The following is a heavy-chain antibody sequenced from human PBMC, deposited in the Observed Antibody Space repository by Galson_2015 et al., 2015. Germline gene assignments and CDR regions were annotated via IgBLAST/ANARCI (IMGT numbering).Heavy chain of an antibody. CDR3: ARVQHQVGPDY. V-gene: IGHV3-33*01. CDR2: IWYDGSNK. CDR1: GFTFSNYG. D-gene: IGHD1-26*01. Sequence: SLRLSCAASGFTFSNYGMHWVRQAPGKGLEWVSVIWYDGSNKYYADSVKGRFTISRDNSKNTLYLQMNNLRVEDTAVYYCARVQHQVGPDYWDQGTLVTVSS. J-gene: IGHJ4*02.